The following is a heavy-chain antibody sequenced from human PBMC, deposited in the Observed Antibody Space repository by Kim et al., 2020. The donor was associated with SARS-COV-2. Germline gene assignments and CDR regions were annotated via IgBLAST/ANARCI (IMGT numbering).Heavy chain of an antibody. V-gene: IGHV3-73*01. D-gene: IGHD1-1*01. CDR2: IKRDGNGYDT. J-gene: IGHJ3*01. CDR1: GFTFSDSG. CDR3: TRVAGTTFAFWDAFDV. Sequence: GGSLRLSCGASGFTFSDSGMHWVRRASGKGLEWVGRIKRDGNGYDTVYTASGRCRITISSDDSRQTPQLQMNSLKTEATSYYSCTRVAGTTFAFWDAFDV.